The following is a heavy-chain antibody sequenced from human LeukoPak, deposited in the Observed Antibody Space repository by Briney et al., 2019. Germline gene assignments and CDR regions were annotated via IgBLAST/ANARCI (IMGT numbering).Heavy chain of an antibody. J-gene: IGHJ4*02. Sequence: GASVKVSCKLSGNTLRELPIQWVRQAGGKGLEWMAGFDPENAEIVYAQKFQGRVTMTEDTSTNTAYMEVTSLTSDDTALYYCATRGSDFWSGFDYWGQGTQVTVSS. CDR1: GNTLRELP. V-gene: IGHV1-24*01. D-gene: IGHD3-3*01. CDR3: ATRGSDFWSGFDY. CDR2: FDPENAEI.